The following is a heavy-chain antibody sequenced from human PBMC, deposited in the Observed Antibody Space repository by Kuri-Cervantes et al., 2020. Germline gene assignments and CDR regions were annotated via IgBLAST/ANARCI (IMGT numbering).Heavy chain of an antibody. CDR1: GFTFSRNT. D-gene: IGHD3-10*01. Sequence: GGSLRLSCAASGFTFSRNTMNWVRQAPGKGLEWVSSISSSSSYIYYADLVKGRFSISRDNAKNSLYLQMNSLRAEDTAVYYCARSRASMVRGRIPYYFDYWGQGTLVTVSS. CDR3: ARSRASMVRGRIPYYFDY. J-gene: IGHJ4*02. CDR2: ISSSSSYI. V-gene: IGHV3-21*01.